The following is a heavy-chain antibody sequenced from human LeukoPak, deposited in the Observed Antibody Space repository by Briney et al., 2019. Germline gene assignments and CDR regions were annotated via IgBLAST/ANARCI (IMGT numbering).Heavy chain of an antibody. CDR2: IYYSGST. CDR3: ARSLPFYSSGWYWADY. J-gene: IGHJ4*02. V-gene: IGHV4-59*08. D-gene: IGHD6-19*01. Sequence: PSETLSLTCTVSGGSISSYYWSWIRQPPGKGLEWIGYIYYSGSTNYNPSLKSRVTISVDTSKNQFSLKLSSVTAADTAVYYCARSLPFYSSGWYWADYWGQGTLVTVSS. CDR1: GGSISSYY.